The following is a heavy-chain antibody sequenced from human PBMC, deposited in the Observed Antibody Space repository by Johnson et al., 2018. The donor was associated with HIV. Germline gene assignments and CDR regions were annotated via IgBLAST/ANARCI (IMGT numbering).Heavy chain of an antibody. D-gene: IGHD3-9*01. J-gene: IGHJ3*02. Sequence: QVQLVESGGGLVQPGRSLRLSCAASGFTVSSNYMSWVRQAPGKGLEWVAVISYDGSNKYYADSVKGRFTISRDNSKNTLYLQMNSLRVEDTAVYYCARDYDIPRDDAFDIWGQGTMVTVSS. CDR1: GFTVSSNY. CDR3: ARDYDIPRDDAFDI. V-gene: IGHV3-30-3*01. CDR2: ISYDGSNK.